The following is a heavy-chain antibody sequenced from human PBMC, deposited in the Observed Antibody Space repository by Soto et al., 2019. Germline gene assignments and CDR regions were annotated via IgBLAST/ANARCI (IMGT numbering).Heavy chain of an antibody. CDR2: FSVSVCST. J-gene: IGHJ6*02. V-gene: IGHV3-23*01. Sequence: KGLEWFSFFSVSVCSTYYAASVKGRFTFSRDNSKNTLFLQMNSLRAEDTAVYSCAKGEVYYYYGMDVWGQGTTVTVSS. CDR3: AKGEVYYYYGMDV.